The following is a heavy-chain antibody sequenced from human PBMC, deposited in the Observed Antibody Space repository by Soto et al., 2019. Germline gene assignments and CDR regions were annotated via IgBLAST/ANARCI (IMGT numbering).Heavy chain of an antibody. D-gene: IGHD3-10*01. CDR1: GGSISSGGYY. CDR3: ARGSGSYYKDFDY. CDR2: IYYSGST. Sequence: PSETLSLTCTVSGGSISSGGYYWSWIRQHPGKGLEWIGYIYYSGSTYYNPSLKSRVTISVDTSKNQFSLKLSSVTAADTAVYYCARGSGSYYKDFDYWGQGTLVTVS. J-gene: IGHJ4*02. V-gene: IGHV4-31*03.